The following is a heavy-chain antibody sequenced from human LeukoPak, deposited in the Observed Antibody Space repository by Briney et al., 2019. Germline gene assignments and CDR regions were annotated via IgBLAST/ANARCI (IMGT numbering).Heavy chain of an antibody. CDR2: IYYSGST. V-gene: IGHV4-59*01. D-gene: IGHD6-13*01. Sequence: SETPSLTCTVSGGSISSYYWSWIRQPPGKGLEWIGYIYYSGSTNYNPSLKSRVTISVDTSKNQFSLKLSSVTAADTAVCYCARGDSSSWYLGAFDIWGQGTMVTVSS. CDR1: GGSISSYY. CDR3: ARGDSSSWYLGAFDI. J-gene: IGHJ3*02.